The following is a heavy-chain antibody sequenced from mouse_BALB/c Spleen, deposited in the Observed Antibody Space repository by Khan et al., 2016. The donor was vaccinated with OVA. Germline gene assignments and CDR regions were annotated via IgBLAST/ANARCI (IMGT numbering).Heavy chain of an antibody. CDR3: TRGRYYRSDGAFFDY. D-gene: IGHD2-14*01. Sequence: VQLQQSGPELEKPGASVKISCKASGYSFTSYNINWVKQSNGKSLEWIGNINPYYGGTSYNQKFKDKATLTVDKSSSTAYMQLKSLTSEDSAVYYCTRGRYYRSDGAFFDYWGQGTLLTVSS. J-gene: IGHJ2*01. CDR1: GYSFTSYN. V-gene: IGHV1-39*01. CDR2: INPYYGGT.